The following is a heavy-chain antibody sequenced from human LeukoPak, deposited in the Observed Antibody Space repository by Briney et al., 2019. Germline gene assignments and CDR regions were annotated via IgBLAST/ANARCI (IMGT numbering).Heavy chain of an antibody. D-gene: IGHD6-13*01. J-gene: IGHJ4*02. CDR2: MSGDATST. CDR1: GFAFSSFA. V-gene: IGHV3-23*01. CDR3: AKRTSGSSWYSSDS. Sequence: GGSLRLSCAASGFAFSSFAMNWVRQAPGKGLEWVSTMSGDATSTYYADSVKGRFTISRDNSKNTLYLQMNSLRAEDTAVYYCAKRTSGSSWYSSDSWGQGTLVTVSS.